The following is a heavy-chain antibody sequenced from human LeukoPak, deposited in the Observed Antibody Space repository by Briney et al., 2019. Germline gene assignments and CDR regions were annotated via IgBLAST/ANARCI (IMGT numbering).Heavy chain of an antibody. CDR3: AKDSHPMVRGVIGDY. CDR2: ISWNSGSI. Sequence: GRSLRLSCAASGFTFDDYAMHWVRQAPGKGLEWVSGISWNSGSIGYADSVKGRFTISRDNAKNSLYLQMNSLRAEDTALYYCAKDSHPMVRGVIGDYWGQGTLVTVSS. J-gene: IGHJ4*02. CDR1: GFTFDDYA. D-gene: IGHD3-10*01. V-gene: IGHV3-9*01.